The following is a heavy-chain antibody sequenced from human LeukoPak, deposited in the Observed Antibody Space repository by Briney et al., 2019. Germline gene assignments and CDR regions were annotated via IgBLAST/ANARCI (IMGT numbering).Heavy chain of an antibody. Sequence: GGSLRLSCAASGFPFTIYAMSWVRQAPGKGLEWVSSIGGSSTYYADFVKGRFTISRDTSKNKMFLQMNSLRAEDTAIYYCAKYRGFGDSYDSWGQGTLVTVSS. CDR2: IGGSST. CDR1: GFPFTIYA. J-gene: IGHJ4*02. D-gene: IGHD3-10*01. CDR3: AKYRGFGDSYDS. V-gene: IGHV3-23*01.